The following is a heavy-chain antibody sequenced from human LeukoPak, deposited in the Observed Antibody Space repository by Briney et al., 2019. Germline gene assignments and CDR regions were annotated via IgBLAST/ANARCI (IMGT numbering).Heavy chain of an antibody. D-gene: IGHD1-26*01. CDR1: GGSISSTSYY. V-gene: IGHV4-39*01. CDR3: ARRKSGSYFAY. J-gene: IGHJ4*02. Sequence: KPSETLSLTCTVSGGSISSTSYYWVWIRQPPGKGLEWIGSIYYSGSTYYKPSLKRRVTISVDTSKNQFSLKLSSVTAADTAIYYCARRKSGSYFAYWGQGTLVTVSS. CDR2: IYYSGST.